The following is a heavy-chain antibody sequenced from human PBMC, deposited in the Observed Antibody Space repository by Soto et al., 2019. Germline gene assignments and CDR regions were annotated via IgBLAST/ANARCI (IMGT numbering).Heavy chain of an antibody. J-gene: IGHJ4*02. CDR2: ISYDESNK. Sequence: GGSLRLSCAASGFTFRSYGMHWVRQSPGKGLEWVAAISYDESNKFYGDSVKGRFTISRDNFKNMLYLQMSSLRAEDTALYYCVKDEGSSRPFDYWGQGT. V-gene: IGHV3-30*18. CDR1: GFTFRSYG. CDR3: VKDEGSSRPFDY. D-gene: IGHD1-26*01.